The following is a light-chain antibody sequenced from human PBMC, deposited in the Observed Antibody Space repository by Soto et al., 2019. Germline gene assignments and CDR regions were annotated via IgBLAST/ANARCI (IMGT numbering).Light chain of an antibody. CDR1: QSVSSNY. Sequence: EIVLTQSPGTLSLSPGERATLSCRASQSVSSNYLAWYQQKPGQAPRLLIYATSSRATGIPDRFSGSGCGTDFTLAISRLEPEDFAVYYCHQYGYSSWTFGQGTKVEIK. J-gene: IGKJ1*01. CDR3: HQYGYSSWT. CDR2: ATS. V-gene: IGKV3-20*01.